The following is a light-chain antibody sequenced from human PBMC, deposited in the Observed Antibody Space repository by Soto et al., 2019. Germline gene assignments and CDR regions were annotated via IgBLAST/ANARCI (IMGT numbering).Light chain of an antibody. V-gene: IGKV3-20*01. CDR3: QQYGSAPLT. CDR1: QSVSSSF. J-gene: IGKJ4*01. CDR2: GAS. Sequence: EIVLTQSPGTLYLSPGERATLSCRASQSVSSSFLAWYQQKPGRAPRLLIYGASSRATGIPDRFRGSGSGTDFTLTISRLEPEDVAVYYCQQYGSAPLTFGGGTKVEIK.